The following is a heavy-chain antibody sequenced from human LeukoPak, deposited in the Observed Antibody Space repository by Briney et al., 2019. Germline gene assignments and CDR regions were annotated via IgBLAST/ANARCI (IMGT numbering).Heavy chain of an antibody. CDR1: GGTFSSYA. D-gene: IGHD1-26*01. V-gene: IGHV1-69*13. J-gene: IGHJ6*03. CDR3: ARGMEPYYYMDV. Sequence: SVKVSCKASGGTFSSYAISWVRQAPGQGLEWMGGIIPIFGTANYAQKFQGRVTITADESTSTAYMELSSLRSDDTAVYYCARGMEPYYYMDVWGKGTTVTVSS. CDR2: IIPIFGTA.